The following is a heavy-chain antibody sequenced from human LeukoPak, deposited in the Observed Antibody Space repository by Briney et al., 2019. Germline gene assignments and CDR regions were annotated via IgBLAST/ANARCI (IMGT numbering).Heavy chain of an antibody. J-gene: IGHJ4*02. CDR1: GGTFSSYA. D-gene: IGHD2/OR15-2a*01. CDR2: IIPIFGTA. Sequence: SVKVSCKASGGTFSSYAISWVRQAPGQGLEWMGGIIPIFGTANYAQKFQGRVTITADESTSTAYMELSSLRSEDTAVYYCARESSFYTGTFDYWGQGTLVTVSS. CDR3: ARESSFYTGTFDY. V-gene: IGHV1-69*13.